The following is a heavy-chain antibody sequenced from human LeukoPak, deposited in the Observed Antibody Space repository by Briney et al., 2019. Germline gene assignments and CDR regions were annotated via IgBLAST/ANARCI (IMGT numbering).Heavy chain of an antibody. D-gene: IGHD6-19*01. Sequence: ASVKVSCKASGYTFTGYYMHWVRQAPGQGLEWMGWINPNSGGTNYAQKFQGRVTMTRDTSISTAHMELSRLRSDDTAVYYCARVGSSSGWINFDYWGQGTLVTVSS. CDR1: GYTFTGYY. CDR2: INPNSGGT. V-gene: IGHV1-2*02. J-gene: IGHJ4*02. CDR3: ARVGSSSGWINFDY.